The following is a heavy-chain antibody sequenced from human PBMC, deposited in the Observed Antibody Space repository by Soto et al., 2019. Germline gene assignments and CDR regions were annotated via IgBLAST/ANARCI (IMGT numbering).Heavy chain of an antibody. CDR2: ISYDGSNK. CDR1: GFTFSTYA. J-gene: IGHJ4*02. CDR3: ARVIWTDGYNWGPNDY. D-gene: IGHD5-12*01. V-gene: IGHV3-30-3*01. Sequence: QVQLVESGGGVVQPGRSLRLSCAASGFTFSTYAMHWVRQAPGKGLEWVTVISYDGSNKYYADSVKGRFTISRDNSKNTLYLQMNSLRVEDTAVYYCARVIWTDGYNWGPNDYWGQGTLVTVSS.